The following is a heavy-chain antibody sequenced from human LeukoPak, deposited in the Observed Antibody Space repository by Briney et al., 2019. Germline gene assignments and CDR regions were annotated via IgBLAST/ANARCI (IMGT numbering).Heavy chain of an antibody. Sequence: PGGSLRLSCAASRFTFSSYSMNWVRQAPGKGLEWVSSISSSTSYIYYADSVKGRFIISRHNAKNSLYLQMNSLRAEDTAVYYCARDSGWGGYYMPLGPDYWGQGTLVTVSS. J-gene: IGHJ4*02. CDR3: ARDSGWGGYYMPLGPDY. D-gene: IGHD3-3*01. CDR2: ISSSTSYI. CDR1: RFTFSSYS. V-gene: IGHV3-21*01.